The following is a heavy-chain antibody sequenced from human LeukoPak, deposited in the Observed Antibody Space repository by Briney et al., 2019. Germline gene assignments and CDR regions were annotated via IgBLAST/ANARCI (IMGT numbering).Heavy chain of an antibody. CDR2: INHSGST. J-gene: IGHJ4*02. V-gene: IGHV4-34*01. Sequence: SETLSLTCAVYGGSFSSYYWSWIRQPPGKGLEWIGEINHSGSTNYNPSLKSRVTISVDTSKNQFSLKLSSVTAADTAVYYCARKDFWSGYYGYWGQGTLVTVSS. D-gene: IGHD3-3*01. CDR3: ARKDFWSGYYGY. CDR1: GGSFSSYY.